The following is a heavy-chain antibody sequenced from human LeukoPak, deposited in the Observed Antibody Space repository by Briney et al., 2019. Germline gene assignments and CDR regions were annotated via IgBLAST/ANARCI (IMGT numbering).Heavy chain of an antibody. V-gene: IGHV4-39*01. J-gene: IGHJ5*02. CDR3: ARHPPDGGYQLLYRNWFDP. D-gene: IGHD2-2*02. CDR2: FYYSGNT. CDR1: GDSISSSPYY. Sequence: PSETLSLTCTVSGDSISSSPYYWGWIRQPPGKGLEWIGSFYYSGNTSYNPSLKSRVTISVDTSENHFSLKLSSVTAADTAVYYCARHPPDGGYQLLYRNWFDPWGQGTLVTVSS.